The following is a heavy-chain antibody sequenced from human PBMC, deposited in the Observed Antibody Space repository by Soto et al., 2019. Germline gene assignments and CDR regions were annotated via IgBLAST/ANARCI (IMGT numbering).Heavy chain of an antibody. CDR3: ARGGYYGSGSYAYYYYGMDV. CDR1: GYTFTSYG. Sequence: QVQLVQSGAEVKKPGASVKVSCKASGYTFTSYGISWVRQAPGQGLEWMGWISAYNGNTNYAQKLQGRVTMTTDTSTSTAYMELRSLRSDATAVYYCARGGYYGSGSYAYYYYGMDVWGQGTTVTVSS. J-gene: IGHJ6*02. CDR2: ISAYNGNT. V-gene: IGHV1-18*01. D-gene: IGHD3-10*01.